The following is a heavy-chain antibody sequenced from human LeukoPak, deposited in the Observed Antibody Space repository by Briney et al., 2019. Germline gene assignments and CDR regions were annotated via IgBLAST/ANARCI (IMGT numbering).Heavy chain of an antibody. CDR2: ISYDGSNK. J-gene: IGHJ4*02. CDR1: GFTFSGYG. D-gene: IGHD3-22*01. Sequence: GRSLRLSRAASGFTFSGYGMHWVRQAPGKGLEWVAVISYDGSNKYYADSVKGRFTISRDNSKNTLYLQMNSLRAGDTAVYYCAKEGLYYYDSSGYTEGYFDYWGQGTLVTVAS. CDR3: AKEGLYYYDSSGYTEGYFDY. V-gene: IGHV3-30*18.